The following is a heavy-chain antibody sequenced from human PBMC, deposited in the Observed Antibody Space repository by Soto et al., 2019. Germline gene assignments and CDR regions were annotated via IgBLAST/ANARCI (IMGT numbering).Heavy chain of an antibody. Sequence: GGSLRLSCAASGFTFSSYAMHWVRQAPGKGLEWVAVISYDGSNKYYADSVKGRLTISRDNSKNTLYLQMNSLRAEDTAVYYCARVMCGDCSSYYYYSMDVWGQGTTVTVSS. D-gene: IGHD2-21*02. CDR1: GFTFSSYA. CDR2: ISYDGSNK. CDR3: ARVMCGDCSSYYYYSMDV. V-gene: IGHV3-30-3*01. J-gene: IGHJ6*02.